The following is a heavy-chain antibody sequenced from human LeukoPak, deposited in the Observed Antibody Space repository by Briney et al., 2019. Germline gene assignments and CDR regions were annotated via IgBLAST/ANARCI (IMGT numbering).Heavy chain of an antibody. CDR3: ARGVYSSSSSPDY. D-gene: IGHD6-6*01. CDR1: GFTFSIYA. V-gene: IGHV3-21*01. J-gene: IGHJ4*02. Sequence: PGGSLRLSCAASGFTFSIYAMNWVRQAPGRGLEWVSSISSSSSYIYYADSVKGRFTISRDNAKNSLYLQMNSLRAEDTAVYYCARGVYSSSSSPDYWGQGTLVTVSS. CDR2: ISSSSSYI.